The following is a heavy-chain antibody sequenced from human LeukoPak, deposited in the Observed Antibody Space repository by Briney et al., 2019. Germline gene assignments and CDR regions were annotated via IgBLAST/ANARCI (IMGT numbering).Heavy chain of an antibody. CDR2: MSSSDDGR. CDR1: GFSFSSYA. D-gene: IGHD3-16*01. CDR3: AKDWGEYFDYVWGSFTSFDS. Sequence: QPGGSLRLSCATSGFSFSSYAMSWVRQAPGKGLEWVSAMSSSDDGRYYAASVRGRFTISRDTSRSTLYLQMNSLRAEDAAVYYCAKDWGEYFDYVWGSFTSFDSWGQGTLVTVSS. V-gene: IGHV3-23*01. J-gene: IGHJ4*02.